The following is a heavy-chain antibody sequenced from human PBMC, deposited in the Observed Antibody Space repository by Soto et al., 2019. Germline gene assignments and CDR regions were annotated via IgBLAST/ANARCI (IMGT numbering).Heavy chain of an antibody. CDR2: IKGEESEK. CDR3: ARDRGSGFHGQDAWGMDV. D-gene: IGHD6-19*01. J-gene: IGHJ6*02. Sequence: EVHLVESGGGLVQPGGSLRLSCAASGYTFNDYWMAWVRQTPGKGLEWVANIKGEESEKHYEDSVRDRFTITRDNAKNSLYLQMNTLGVEDTAVYYCARDRGSGFHGQDAWGMDVWGPGTTVTVSS. V-gene: IGHV3-7*05. CDR1: GYTFNDYW.